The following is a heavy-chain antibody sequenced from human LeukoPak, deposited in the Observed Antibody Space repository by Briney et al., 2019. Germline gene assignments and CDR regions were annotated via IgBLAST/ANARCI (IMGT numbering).Heavy chain of an antibody. CDR2: IIPIFGTA. V-gene: IGHV1-69*01. D-gene: IGHD6-19*01. CDR1: GGTFSSYA. CDR3: ARESEYSSDWSLPSGYYYYMDV. J-gene: IGHJ6*03. Sequence: GSSVKVSCKASGGTFSSYAISWVRQAPGQGLEWMGGIIPIFGTANYAQKFQGRVTITADESTSTAYMELSSLRSEDTAVYYCARESEYSSDWSLPSGYYYYMDVWGKGTTVTVSS.